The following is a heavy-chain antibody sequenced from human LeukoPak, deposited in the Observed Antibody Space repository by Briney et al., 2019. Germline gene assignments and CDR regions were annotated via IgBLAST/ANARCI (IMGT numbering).Heavy chain of an antibody. CDR1: GGSISSYY. CDR3: ARESTGYCSSTSCRMAFDY. Sequence: SETLSLTCTVSGGSISSYYWSWIRQPPGKGLEWIGYIYYSGSTNYNPSPKSRVTISVDTSKNQFSLKLCSVTAADTAVYYCARESTGYCSSTSCRMAFDYWGQGTLVTVSS. J-gene: IGHJ4*02. CDR2: IYYSGST. V-gene: IGHV4-59*01. D-gene: IGHD2-2*01.